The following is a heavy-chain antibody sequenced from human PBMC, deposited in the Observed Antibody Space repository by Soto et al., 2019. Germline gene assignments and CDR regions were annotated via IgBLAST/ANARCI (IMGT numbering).Heavy chain of an antibody. D-gene: IGHD6-13*01. CDR3: ARDDSTIYSSSHFGMDV. CDR2: IIPIFGTA. CDR1: GCTFSSYA. Sequence: SVKVSCKASGCTFSSYAISWVRQAPGQGLEWMGGIIPIFGTANYAQKFQGRVTITADKSTSTAYMELSSLRSEDTAVYYCARDDSTIYSSSHFGMDVLGQGTTVTVSS. J-gene: IGHJ6*02. V-gene: IGHV1-69*06.